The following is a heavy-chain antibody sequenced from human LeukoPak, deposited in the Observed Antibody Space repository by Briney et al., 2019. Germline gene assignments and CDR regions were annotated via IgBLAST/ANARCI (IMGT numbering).Heavy chain of an antibody. CDR2: ISGSGGST. V-gene: IGHV3-23*01. CDR1: GGSFSGYY. CDR3: SRTTGYSSGWYVLDY. Sequence: ETLSLTCAVYGGSFSGYYWSWIRQPPGKGLEWVSAISGSGGSTYYADSVKGRFTISRDNSKNTLYLQMNSLRAEDTAVYYCSRTTGYSSGWYVLDYWGQGTLVTVSS. J-gene: IGHJ4*02. D-gene: IGHD6-19*01.